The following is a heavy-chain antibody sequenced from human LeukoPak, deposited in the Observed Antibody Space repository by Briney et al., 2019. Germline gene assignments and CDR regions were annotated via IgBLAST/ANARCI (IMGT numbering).Heavy chain of an antibody. CDR2: ISGSGGST. CDR1: GFTFSSYA. J-gene: IGHJ4*02. V-gene: IGHV3-23*01. Sequence: GGSLRLSCAASGFTFSSYAMSWVRQAPGKGLEWVSAISGSGGSTYYADPVKGRFTISRDNSKNTLYLQMNSLRAEDTAVYYCAKVHIVGATTLNGYDYWGQGTLVTVSS. CDR3: AKVHIVGATTLNGYDY. D-gene: IGHD1-26*01.